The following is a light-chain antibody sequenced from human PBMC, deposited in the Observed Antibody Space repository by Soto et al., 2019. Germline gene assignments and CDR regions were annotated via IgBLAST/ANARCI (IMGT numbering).Light chain of an antibody. CDR1: SSDVGRYNY. CDR3: CSYTRSSTLL. CDR2: EVI. J-gene: IGLJ2*01. V-gene: IGLV2-14*01. Sequence: QSVLTQPASVSGSPGQSITISCTGTSSDVGRYNYVSWYQQHPGRAPRLIVYEVINRPAGVSNRFSGSKSGNTASLTISGLHAADEADYYCCSYTRSSTLLFRGGTKLTVL.